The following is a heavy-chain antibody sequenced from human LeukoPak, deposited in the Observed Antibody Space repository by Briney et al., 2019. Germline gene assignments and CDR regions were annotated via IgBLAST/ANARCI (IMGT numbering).Heavy chain of an antibody. Sequence: GRSLRLSCAASGFTFSSYPMHWVRQAPGKGLEWVAVISYNGKVKFHADSVKGRFTISRDDSKSTLYLEMSSLREEDTALYYCARDSGPGSPDYLDYWGQGTLVTVSS. CDR2: ISYNGKVK. CDR3: ARDSGPGSPDYLDY. J-gene: IGHJ4*02. D-gene: IGHD1-26*01. CDR1: GFTFSSYP. V-gene: IGHV3-30*04.